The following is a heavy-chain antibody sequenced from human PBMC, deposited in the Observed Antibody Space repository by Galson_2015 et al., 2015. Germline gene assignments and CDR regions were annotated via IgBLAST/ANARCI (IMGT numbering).Heavy chain of an antibody. V-gene: IGHV3-7*01. CDR1: GFTFSTYW. Sequence: SLRLSCAASGFTFSTYWMRWVRQAPGKGLEWVANIKQDGSEKYYVDSVKGRFTISRDNAKNSLYLQMNSLRDEDTAVYYCARAKTYDFWSATRYDYYYCMDVWGKGTPVTVSS. CDR2: IKQDGSEK. CDR3: ARAKTYDFWSATRYDYYYCMDV. D-gene: IGHD3-3*01. J-gene: IGHJ6*03.